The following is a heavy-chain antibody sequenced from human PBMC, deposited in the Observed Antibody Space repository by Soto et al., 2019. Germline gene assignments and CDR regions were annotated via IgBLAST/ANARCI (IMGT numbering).Heavy chain of an antibody. CDR1: GYTFTSYG. CDR2: ISAYNGNT. V-gene: IGHV1-18*01. CDR3: ARACSSTSCYWLFDY. D-gene: IGHD2-2*01. J-gene: IGHJ4*02. Sequence: ASVKVSCKASGYTFTSYGISWVRQAPGQGLEWMRWISAYNGNTNYAQKLQGRVTMTTDTSTSTAYMELRSLRSDDTAVYYCARACSSTSCYWLFDYWGQGTLVTVSS.